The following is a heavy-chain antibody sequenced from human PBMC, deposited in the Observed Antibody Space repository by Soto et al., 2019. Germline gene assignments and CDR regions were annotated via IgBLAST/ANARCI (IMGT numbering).Heavy chain of an antibody. Sequence: SETLSLTCTVSGGSISSGGYYWSWISQHPGKGLEWIGYIYYSGSTYYNPSLKSRVTISVDTSKNQFSLKLSSVTAADTAVYYCARAGPPIVVVVAAPYYFDYWGQGTLVTVSS. J-gene: IGHJ4*02. CDR2: IYYSGST. CDR1: GGSISSGGYY. CDR3: ARAGPPIVVVVAAPYYFDY. V-gene: IGHV4-31*03. D-gene: IGHD2-15*01.